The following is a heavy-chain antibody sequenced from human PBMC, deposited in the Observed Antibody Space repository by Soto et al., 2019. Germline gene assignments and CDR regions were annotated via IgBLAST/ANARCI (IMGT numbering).Heavy chain of an antibody. J-gene: IGHJ5*02. CDR2: ISAYNGNT. V-gene: IGHV1-18*01. D-gene: IGHD2-15*01. CDR1: VYTFTSYG. CDR3: ARVYPSGGPKRFDP. Sequence: ASVKVSCKASVYTFTSYGISWVRQAPGQGLEWMGWISAYNGNTNYAQKLQGRVTMTTDTSTSTAYMELRSLRSDDTAVYYCARVYPSGGPKRFDPWGQGTLVTVSS.